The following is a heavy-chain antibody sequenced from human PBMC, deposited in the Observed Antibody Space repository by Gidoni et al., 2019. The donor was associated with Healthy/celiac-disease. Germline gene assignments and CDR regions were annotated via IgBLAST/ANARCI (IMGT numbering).Heavy chain of an antibody. D-gene: IGHD2-8*01. CDR3: AKALPGGYCTNGVCYRDY. Sequence: EVQLLESGGGLVQPGGSLRLSCAASGFTFSSYAMSWVRQAPGKGLEWVSAISGSGGSTYYAESVKGRFTISRDNSKNTLYLQMNSLRAEDTAVYYCAKALPGGYCTNGVCYRDYWGQGTLVTVSS. CDR2: ISGSGGST. V-gene: IGHV3-23*01. J-gene: IGHJ4*02. CDR1: GFTFSSYA.